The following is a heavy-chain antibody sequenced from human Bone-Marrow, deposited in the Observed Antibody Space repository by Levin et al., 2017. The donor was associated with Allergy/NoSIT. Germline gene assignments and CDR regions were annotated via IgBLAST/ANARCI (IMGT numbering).Heavy chain of an antibody. V-gene: IGHV3-53*01. J-gene: IGHJ3*02. Sequence: GASVKVSCAASGFTVSSNYMSWVRQAPGKGLEWVSVIYSGGSTYYADSVKGRFTISRDNSKNTLYLQMNSLRAEDTAVYYCARERGGYSYGGDAFDIWGQGTMVTVSS. CDR2: IYSGGST. CDR3: ARERGGYSYGGDAFDI. D-gene: IGHD5-18*01. CDR1: GFTVSSNY.